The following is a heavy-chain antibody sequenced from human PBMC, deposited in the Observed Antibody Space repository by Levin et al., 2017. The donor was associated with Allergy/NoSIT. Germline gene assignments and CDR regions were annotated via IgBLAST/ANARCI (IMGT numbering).Heavy chain of an antibody. D-gene: IGHD4-17*01. Sequence: SQTLSLTCTVSGGSISSADYYWSWIRQPPGKGLEWIGYIYYSGSTYYNPSLKSRVTISVDTSKNQFSLKLSSVTAADTAVYYCARVWGPGDHHYYDYYMDVWGKGTTVTVSS. J-gene: IGHJ6*03. V-gene: IGHV4-30-4*01. CDR3: ARVWGPGDHHYYDYYMDV. CDR1: GGSISSADYY. CDR2: IYYSGST.